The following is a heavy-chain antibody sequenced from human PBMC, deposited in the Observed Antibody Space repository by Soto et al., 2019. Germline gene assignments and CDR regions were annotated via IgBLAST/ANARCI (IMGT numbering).Heavy chain of an antibody. D-gene: IGHD3-16*02. CDR1: GGSISSGDYY. CDR2: IYYSGST. J-gene: IGHJ4*02. CDR3: ARGQDESDYVWGSYRLDYYFDY. V-gene: IGHV4-30-4*01. Sequence: SETLSLTCTVSGGSISSGDYYWGWIRQPPGKGLEWIGYIYYSGSTYYNPSLKSRVTISVDKSKNQFSLKLSSVTAADTAVYYCARGQDESDYVWGSYRLDYYFDYWGQGTLVTVSS.